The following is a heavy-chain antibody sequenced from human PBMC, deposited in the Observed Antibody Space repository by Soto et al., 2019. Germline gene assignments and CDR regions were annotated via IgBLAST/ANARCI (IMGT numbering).Heavy chain of an antibody. J-gene: IGHJ4*02. V-gene: IGHV3-66*01. CDR3: ARDLNYGLFDY. Sequence: GGSLRLSCAASGFTVSSNYMSWVRQAPGKGLEWVSVIYSGDSTYYADSVKGRFTISRDNSKNSLYLQMNSLRAEDTAVYYCARDLNYGLFDYWGQGTLVTVSS. CDR1: GFTVSSNY. D-gene: IGHD4-17*01. CDR2: IYSGDST.